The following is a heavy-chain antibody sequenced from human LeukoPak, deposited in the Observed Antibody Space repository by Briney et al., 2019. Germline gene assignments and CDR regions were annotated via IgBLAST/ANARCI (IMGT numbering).Heavy chain of an antibody. CDR3: ARRMVAAVYNWFDP. CDR1: GGSISSSSYY. Sequence: SETLSLTCTVSGGSISSSSYYWGWIRQPPGKGLEWIGSIYYSGSTYYNPSLKSRVTISVDTSKNQFSLKLSSVTAADTAVYYCARRMVAAVYNWFDPWGQGTLVTVSS. J-gene: IGHJ5*02. D-gene: IGHD2-15*01. V-gene: IGHV4-39*01. CDR2: IYYSGST.